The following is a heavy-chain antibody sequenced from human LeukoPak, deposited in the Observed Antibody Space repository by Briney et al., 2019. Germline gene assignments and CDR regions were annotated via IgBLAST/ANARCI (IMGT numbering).Heavy chain of an antibody. CDR2: ISQDGSEK. D-gene: IGHD6-13*01. CDR1: GFSFSKYW. J-gene: IGHJ5*01. V-gene: IGHV3-7*01. Sequence: GSSLSLSCAAAGFSFSKYWMNLLRQAAGKGLELVATISQDGSEKCLAAFVKGRFTISRDNARNSLYLQMSSLRGDDTAVYYCARSKVVAEAGKGWFDPWGQGTRVTVTS. CDR3: ARSKVVAEAGKGWFDP.